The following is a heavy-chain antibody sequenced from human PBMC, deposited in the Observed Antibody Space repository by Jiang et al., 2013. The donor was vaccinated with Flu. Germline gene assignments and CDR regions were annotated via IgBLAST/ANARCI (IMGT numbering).Heavy chain of an antibody. D-gene: IGHD5-12*01. Sequence: WVRQAPGKGLEWVAVISYDGSNKYYADSVKGRFTISRDNSKNTLYLQMNSLRAEDTAVYYCAKESLSGYDYFFRPRVLWYFDLWGRGTLVTVSS. J-gene: IGHJ2*01. V-gene: IGHV3-30*18. CDR2: ISYDGSNK. CDR3: AKESLSGYDYFFRPRVLWYFDL.